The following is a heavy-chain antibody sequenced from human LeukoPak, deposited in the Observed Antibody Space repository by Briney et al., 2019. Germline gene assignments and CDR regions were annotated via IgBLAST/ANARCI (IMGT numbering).Heavy chain of an antibody. Sequence: GVSLRLSCAASGFTFSSYWMHWVRQAPGKGLVWVSRINSDGSSTSYADSVKGRFTISRDNAKNTLYLQMNSLRAEDTAVYYCARALPGSSGGIDYWGQGTLVTVSS. CDR3: ARALPGSSGGIDY. V-gene: IGHV3-74*01. CDR2: INSDGSST. D-gene: IGHD1-26*01. CDR1: GFTFSSYW. J-gene: IGHJ4*02.